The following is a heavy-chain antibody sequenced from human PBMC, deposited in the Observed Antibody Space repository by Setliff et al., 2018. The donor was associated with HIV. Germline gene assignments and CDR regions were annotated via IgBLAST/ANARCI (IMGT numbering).Heavy chain of an antibody. CDR3: VRQPVVPASMPTHNYFDP. D-gene: IGHD2-2*01. Sequence: PSETLSLTCGVSAYTISSDYYWGWIRQPPGKGLEWIGSIYHSGSAFYNPSLKSRVAISVDTAKEQFSPKLTAVTDADTAVYYCVRQPVVPASMPTHNYFDPWGQGTVVTVS. CDR1: AYTISSDYY. V-gene: IGHV4-38-2*01. CDR2: IYHSGSA. J-gene: IGHJ5*02.